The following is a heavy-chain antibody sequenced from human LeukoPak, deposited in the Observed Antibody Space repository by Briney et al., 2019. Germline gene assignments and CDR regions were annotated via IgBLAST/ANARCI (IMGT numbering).Heavy chain of an antibody. CDR3: VANMYNYMDV. J-gene: IGHJ6*03. V-gene: IGHV3-23*01. Sequence: PGGSLRLSSAVSGLTFSTYAMSWVRQAPGRGLEWVSSISGKGETTYYADSVKGRFTISRDNSKKTAFLQMNSLTAEDTAVYYAVANMYNYMDVWGKGTTVTVSS. D-gene: IGHD2-2*01. CDR2: ISGKGETT. CDR1: GLTFSTYA.